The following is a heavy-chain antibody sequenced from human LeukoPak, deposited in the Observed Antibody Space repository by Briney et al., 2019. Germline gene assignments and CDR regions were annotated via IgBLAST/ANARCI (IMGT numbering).Heavy chain of an antibody. D-gene: IGHD5-18*01. CDR2: IYYSGST. CDR1: GGSISSHY. CDR3: ARSPERGPPWIPNY. Sequence: SETLSLTCTVSGGSISSHYWSWIRQPPGKGLEWIGYIYYSGSTNYNPSLKSRVTISVDTSKNQFSLKLSSVTAADTAVYYCARSPERGPPWIPNYWGQGTLVTVSS. V-gene: IGHV4-59*11. J-gene: IGHJ4*02.